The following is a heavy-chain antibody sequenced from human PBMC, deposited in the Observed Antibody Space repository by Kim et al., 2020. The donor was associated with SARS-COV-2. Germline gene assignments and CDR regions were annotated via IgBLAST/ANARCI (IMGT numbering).Heavy chain of an antibody. Sequence: ASVKVSCKASGYTFTGYYMHWVRQAPGQGLEWMGWINPNSGGTNYAQKFQGRVTMTRDTSISTAYMELSRLRSDDTAVYYCAREAITMIVVARKGMDVWGQGTTVTVSS. V-gene: IGHV1-2*02. CDR3: AREAITMIVVARKGMDV. D-gene: IGHD3-22*01. CDR2: INPNSGGT. CDR1: GYTFTGYY. J-gene: IGHJ6*02.